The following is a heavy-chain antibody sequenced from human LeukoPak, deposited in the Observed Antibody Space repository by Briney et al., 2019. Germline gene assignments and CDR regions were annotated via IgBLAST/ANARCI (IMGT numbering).Heavy chain of an antibody. D-gene: IGHD1-14*01. V-gene: IGHV4-59*01. J-gene: IGHJ6*03. CDR2: IYYSGST. CDR3: ARLDRATYYYYYYMDV. CDR1: GGSISSYY. Sequence: KPSETLSLTCTVSGGSISSYYWSWIRQPPGKGLEWIGYIYYSGSTNYNPSLKSRVTISVDTSKNQFSLKLSSVTAADTAVYYCARLDRATYYYYYYMDVWGKGTTVTVSS.